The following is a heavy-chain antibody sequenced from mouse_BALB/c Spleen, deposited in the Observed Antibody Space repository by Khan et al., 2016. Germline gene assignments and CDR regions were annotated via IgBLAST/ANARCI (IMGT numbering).Heavy chain of an antibody. CDR1: GYSITSDYA. CDR3: ALSDYGDKDAMDY. CDR2: ISYSGST. V-gene: IGHV3-2*02. D-gene: IGHD1-1*01. J-gene: IGHJ4*01. Sequence: EVQLQESGPGLVKPSQSLSLTCTVTGYSITSDYAWNWIRQFPGNRLEWMGYISYSGSTSYNPSLKSRISITRDTSKNQFFLQLNSVTSEDTATXYLALSDYGDKDAMDYWGQGTSGTVSS.